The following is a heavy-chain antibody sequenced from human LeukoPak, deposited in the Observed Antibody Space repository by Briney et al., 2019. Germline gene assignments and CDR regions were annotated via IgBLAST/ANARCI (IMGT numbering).Heavy chain of an antibody. J-gene: IGHJ4*02. D-gene: IGHD3-10*01. CDR2: ISGEERRT. V-gene: IGHV3-74*01. CDR1: GFTFRSYW. Sequence: GGSLRLSCAASGFTFRSYWMHWVRQAPGKGLVWVSHISGEERRTTYADSVQGRFTISRDNAKNTLYLQMNSLRVEDTAVYYCVRDDGYYYGSGSYYRHWGQGTLVTVSS. CDR3: VRDDGYYYGSGSYYRH.